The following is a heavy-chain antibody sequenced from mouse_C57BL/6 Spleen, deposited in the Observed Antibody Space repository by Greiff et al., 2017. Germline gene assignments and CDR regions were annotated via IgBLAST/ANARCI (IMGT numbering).Heavy chain of an antibody. V-gene: IGHV1-72*01. J-gene: IGHJ3*01. CDR2: IGPNSGGT. Sequence: QVQLQQPGAELVKPGASVKLSCKASGYTFTSYWMHWVKQRPGRGLEWIGRIGPNSGGTKYNEKFKSKATLTVDKPASTAYMQLSSLTSEDSAVYYCARHLTGKGFAYWGQGTLVTVSA. CDR1: GYTFTSYW. CDR3: ARHLTGKGFAY. D-gene: IGHD4-1*01.